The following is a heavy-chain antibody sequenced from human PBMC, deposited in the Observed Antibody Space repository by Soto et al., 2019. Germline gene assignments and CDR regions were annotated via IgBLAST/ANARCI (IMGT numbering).Heavy chain of an antibody. D-gene: IGHD6-19*01. CDR1: GFTFSSYE. Sequence: EVQLVESGGGLVQPGGSLRLSCAASGFTFSSYEMNWVRQAPVKGLEWVSYISSSGSTIYYADSVKGRFTISRDNAKNSLYLQMNSLRAEDTAVYYCARVAAVGYYGMDVWGQGTTVTVSS. V-gene: IGHV3-48*03. CDR2: ISSSGSTI. CDR3: ARVAAVGYYGMDV. J-gene: IGHJ6*02.